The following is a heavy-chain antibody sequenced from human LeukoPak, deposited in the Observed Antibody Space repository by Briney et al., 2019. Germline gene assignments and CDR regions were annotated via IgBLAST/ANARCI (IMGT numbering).Heavy chain of an antibody. J-gene: IGHJ3*02. CDR2: ISSSGSYK. Sequence: PGGSLRLSCAASGFTFSSYSMNWVRQAPGKGLEWVSSISSSGSYKYYADSVKGRFTISRDNAKNSLYLQMNSLRAEDTAVYYCARDRDSSGYYHDAFDIWGQGTMVTVSS. V-gene: IGHV3-21*01. CDR1: GFTFSSYS. D-gene: IGHD3-22*01. CDR3: ARDRDSSGYYHDAFDI.